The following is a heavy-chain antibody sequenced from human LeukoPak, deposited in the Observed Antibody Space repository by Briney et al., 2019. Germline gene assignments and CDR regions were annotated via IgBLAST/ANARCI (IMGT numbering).Heavy chain of an antibody. J-gene: IGHJ4*02. CDR1: GESFSGYY. CDR3: ARGCCRDFDY. CDR2: INHSGST. V-gene: IGHV4-34*01. D-gene: IGHD2-15*01. Sequence: SETLSLPCAVYGESFSGYYWSWIRQPPGKGLEWIGDINHSGSTNYNPSLKSRVTISVDTSKNQFSLNLNSVTAADTAVYYCARGCCRDFDYWGKRIIVTFSS.